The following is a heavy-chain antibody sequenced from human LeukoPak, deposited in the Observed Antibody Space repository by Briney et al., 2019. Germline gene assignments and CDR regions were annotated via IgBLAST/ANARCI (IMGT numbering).Heavy chain of an antibody. J-gene: IGHJ4*02. Sequence: GGSPRLSCAASGFTFSSYGMHWVRQAPGKGLEWVAFIRYDRSNKYYADSVKGRFTISRDNSKNTLYLQMNSLRAEDTAVYYCAKDLGYCSSTSCYTRTFDYWGQGTLVTVSS. CDR3: AKDLGYCSSTSCYTRTFDY. CDR1: GFTFSSYG. D-gene: IGHD2-2*02. CDR2: IRYDRSNK. V-gene: IGHV3-30*02.